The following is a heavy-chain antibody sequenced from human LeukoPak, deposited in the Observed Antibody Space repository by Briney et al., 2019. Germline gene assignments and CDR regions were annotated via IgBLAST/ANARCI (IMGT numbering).Heavy chain of an antibody. Sequence: ASVTVSCKASRYTFTSYYMHWVRQAPGQGLESMGIINPSGGSTSYAQKFQGRVTMTRDTSTSTVYMELSSLRSEDTAVYYCARDSPDYSVDYWGQGTLVTVSS. J-gene: IGHJ4*02. CDR1: RYTFTSYY. CDR3: ARDSPDYSVDY. D-gene: IGHD5-12*01. V-gene: IGHV1-46*01. CDR2: INPSGGST.